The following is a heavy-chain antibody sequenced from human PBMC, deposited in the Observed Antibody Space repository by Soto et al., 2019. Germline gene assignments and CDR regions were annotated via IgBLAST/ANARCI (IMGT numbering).Heavy chain of an antibody. D-gene: IGHD2-15*01. CDR2: IIPIFGTA. J-gene: IGHJ4*02. CDR3: TMAPVRWYLRGFDY. CDR1: GGTFSSYA. V-gene: IGHV1-69*13. Sequence: GASVKVSCKASGGTFSSYAISWVRQAPGQGLEWMGGIIPIFGTANYAQKFQGRVTITADESTSTAYMELSSLRSEDTAVYYCTMAPVRWYLRGFDYWGQGTLVTVSS.